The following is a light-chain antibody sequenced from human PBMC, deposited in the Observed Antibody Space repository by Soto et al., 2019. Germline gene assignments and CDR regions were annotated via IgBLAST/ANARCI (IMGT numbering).Light chain of an antibody. Sequence: QSALTQPASVSGSPGQSITISCTGTSSDVGGYNYVSWYQQHPGKAPKLMIYEVSNWPSGVSNRFSGSKSGNTASLTISGVRPEDEADYYCCSYTDIALDVVFGGGTKLTVL. J-gene: IGLJ2*01. CDR1: SSDVGGYNY. CDR2: EVS. V-gene: IGLV2-14*01. CDR3: CSYTDIALDVV.